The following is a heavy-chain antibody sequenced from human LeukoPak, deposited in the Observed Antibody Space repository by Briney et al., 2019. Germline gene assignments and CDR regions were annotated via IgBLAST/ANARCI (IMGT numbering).Heavy chain of an antibody. J-gene: IGHJ4*02. CDR1: GYSFTSYW. V-gene: IGHV5-10-1*01. CDR3: ARVHDFWSGIDY. D-gene: IGHD3-3*01. CDR2: IDPSDSYT. Sequence: GESLKISCKGSGYSFTSYWISWVRRMPGKGLEWMGRIDPSDSYTNYSPSFQGHVTISADKSISTAYLQWSSLKASDTAMYYCARVHDFWSGIDYWGQGTLVTVSS.